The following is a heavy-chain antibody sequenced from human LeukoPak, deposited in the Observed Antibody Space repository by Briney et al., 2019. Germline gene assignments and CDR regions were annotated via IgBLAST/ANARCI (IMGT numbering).Heavy chain of an antibody. D-gene: IGHD5-24*01. V-gene: IGHV1-18*01. CDR3: ARRSQHGYNSPIDY. CDR2: INTYRGST. Sequence: ASVPVSRLATVYTYQHVGITWLRPAPGQGLEWMGWINTYRGSTNYPQGLQGRVTMTTDKSTTTAYMEVRSPRSDDTALYYCARRSQHGYNSPIDYWGQGTLVTGSS. CDR1: VYTYQHVG. J-gene: IGHJ4*02.